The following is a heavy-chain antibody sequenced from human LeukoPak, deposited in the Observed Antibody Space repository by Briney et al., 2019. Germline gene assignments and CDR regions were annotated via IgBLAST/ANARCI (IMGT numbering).Heavy chain of an antibody. D-gene: IGHD6-19*01. V-gene: IGHV4-39*01. CDR2: IYYSGST. J-gene: IGHJ4*02. CDR3: VNSSPGGGWLVSGNFDY. Sequence: SETLSLTCTVSGGSISSYYWGWIRQPPGKGLEWIGSIYYSGSTYYNPSLKSRVTISVDTSKNQFSLKLSSVTAADTAVYYCVNSSPGGGWLVSGNFDYWGQGTLVTVSS. CDR1: GGSISSYY.